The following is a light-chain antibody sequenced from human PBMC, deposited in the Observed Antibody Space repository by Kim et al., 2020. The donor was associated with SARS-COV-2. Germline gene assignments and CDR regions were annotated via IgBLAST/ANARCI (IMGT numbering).Light chain of an antibody. Sequence: EIVLTQSPGTLSLSPGERATLSCRASRTVTNNYLAWYQQKPGQAPRLLIYRVSSRATGVPDRFSVSGSGTDFTLTISRLEPEDFALFSCQQYECAPPFGQGTKVDIK. J-gene: IGKJ1*01. CDR3: QQYECAPP. CDR2: RVS. CDR1: RTVTNNY. V-gene: IGKV3-20*01.